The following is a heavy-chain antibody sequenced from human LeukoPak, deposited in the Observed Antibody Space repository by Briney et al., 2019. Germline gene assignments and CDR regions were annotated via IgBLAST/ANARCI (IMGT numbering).Heavy chain of an antibody. J-gene: IGHJ4*02. CDR2: ISYDGSNK. V-gene: IGHV3-30*18. Sequence: GESLRLSCAASGFTFSSYGMHWVRQAPGKGLEWVAVISYDGSNKYYADSVKGRFTISRDNSKNTLYLQMNSLRAEDTAVYYCAKGVGNYGGPGGYWGQGTLVTVSS. CDR3: AKGVGNYGGPGGY. CDR1: GFTFSSYG. D-gene: IGHD4-23*01.